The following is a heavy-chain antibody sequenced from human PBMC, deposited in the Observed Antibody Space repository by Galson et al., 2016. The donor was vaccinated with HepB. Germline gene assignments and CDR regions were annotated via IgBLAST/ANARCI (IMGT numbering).Heavy chain of an antibody. CDR2: VSYSGST. CDR1: GGSIGSNTDY. J-gene: IGHJ5*02. CDR3: ARSSNRVAAVVLNP. V-gene: IGHV4-39*01. Sequence: ETLSLTCTVSGGSIGSNTDYWGWIRQPPGKGLEWIATVSYSGSTYYNPSLRSRVTISVDTSKSQFSLNLGSVTAADTAVYYCARSSNRVAAVVLNPWGQGTLVTVSS. D-gene: IGHD5-18*01.